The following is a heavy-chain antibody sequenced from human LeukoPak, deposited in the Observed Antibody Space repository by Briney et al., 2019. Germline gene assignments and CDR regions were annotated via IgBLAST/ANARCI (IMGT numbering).Heavy chain of an antibody. CDR1: GFTFSSYA. CDR2: ISYDGSNK. D-gene: IGHD6-13*01. J-gene: IGHJ6*03. Sequence: GGSLRLSCAASGFTFSSYAMHWVRQAPGKGLEWVAVISYDGSNKYYADSVKGRFTISRDNAKNSLYLQMNSLRAEDTAVYYCARSGAGQQLRVRYYYMDVWGKGTTVTVSS. CDR3: ARSGAGQQLRVRYYYMDV. V-gene: IGHV3-30-3*01.